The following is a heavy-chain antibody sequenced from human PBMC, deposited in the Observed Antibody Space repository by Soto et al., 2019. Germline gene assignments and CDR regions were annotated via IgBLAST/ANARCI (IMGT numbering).Heavy chain of an antibody. V-gene: IGHV1-3*01. CDR2: INAGNGNT. J-gene: IGHJ6*02. D-gene: IGHD3-22*01. CDR3: ARGSFNMLVANEYYYSLDV. CDR1: GYTFTSYV. Sequence: QAQFVQSGAEVKKPAASVKVSCKASGYTFTSYVIHWVRQAPGQRLEWMGWINAGNGNTKYSQNFMGRVTLTRDTSATTAYMEVGSLRSEDTAVYYCARGSFNMLVANEYYYSLDVWGPGTTVTVSS.